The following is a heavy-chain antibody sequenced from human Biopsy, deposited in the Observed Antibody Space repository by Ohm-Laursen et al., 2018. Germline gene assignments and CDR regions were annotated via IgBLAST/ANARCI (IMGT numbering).Heavy chain of an antibody. CDR2: FGGSGRT. CDR1: GLTFASYP. J-gene: IGHJ5*01. D-gene: IGHD2-8*02. Sequence: SLRLSCAAFGLTFASYPWTGVAQAQGRGWEGVSAFGGSGRTYYADSVKGRFTISRDNSKNTLFLQLSSLRAEDTAVYHCAKDRDLNLLAWFDPWGQGTLVTVSS. CDR3: AKDRDLNLLAWFDP. V-gene: IGHV3-23*01.